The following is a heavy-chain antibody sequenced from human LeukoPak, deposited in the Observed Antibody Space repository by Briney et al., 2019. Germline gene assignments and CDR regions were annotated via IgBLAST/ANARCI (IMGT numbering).Heavy chain of an antibody. J-gene: IGHJ4*02. Sequence: GASVKVSCKASGYTFTSYGISWVRQAPGQGLEWMGRIIPILGIANYAQKFQGRVTITADKSTSTAYMELSSLRSEDTAVYYCARDPRYYDFWSGEDWGQGTLVTVSS. CDR2: IIPILGIA. CDR1: GYTFTSYG. V-gene: IGHV1-69*04. D-gene: IGHD3-3*01. CDR3: ARDPRYYDFWSGED.